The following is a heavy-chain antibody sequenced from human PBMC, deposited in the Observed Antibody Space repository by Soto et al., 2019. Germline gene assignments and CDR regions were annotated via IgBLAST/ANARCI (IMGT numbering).Heavy chain of an antibody. CDR1: GGSINSYY. V-gene: IGHV4-59*01. CDR3: ARGSPVRANWNFDY. Sequence: PSETLSFTCIVSGGSINSYYWSWIRQPPGKGLEWIGYIFYSGSSNYNPSLKSRVTISVDTSRNQFSLNLNSVTPADTAVYYCARGSPVRANWNFDYWGQGTLVTVSS. D-gene: IGHD1-1*01. J-gene: IGHJ4*02. CDR2: IFYSGSS.